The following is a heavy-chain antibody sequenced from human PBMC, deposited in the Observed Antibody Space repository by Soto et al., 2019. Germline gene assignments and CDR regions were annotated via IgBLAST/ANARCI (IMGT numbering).Heavy chain of an antibody. D-gene: IGHD2-21*02. V-gene: IGHV3-21*01. CDR3: AKDSGCVDDACAYDP. Sequence: EVQLVESGGSLVKPGGSLRLTCAASGFTFSGYTMNWVRQAPGKWLEWVSSISRGSDYIFYADSVKGRFTISRDNARNTLYLQMSSLRAEDTAVYYCAKDSGCVDDACAYDPWGQGTLVTVSS. CDR1: GFTFSGYT. J-gene: IGHJ5*02. CDR2: ISRGSDYI.